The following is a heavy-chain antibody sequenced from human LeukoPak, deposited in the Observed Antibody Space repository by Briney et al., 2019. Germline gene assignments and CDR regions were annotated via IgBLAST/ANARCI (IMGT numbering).Heavy chain of an antibody. D-gene: IGHD3-22*01. V-gene: IGHV3-23*01. Sequence: GGSLRFSCAASGFTFSSYAMSWVRQAPGKGLEWVSAISGSGGSTYYADSVKGRFTISRDNSKNTLYLQMNSLRAENTAVYYCAKDRSRDYYDSSGYYYDYWGQGTLVTVSS. J-gene: IGHJ4*02. CDR3: AKDRSRDYYDSSGYYYDY. CDR1: GFTFSSYA. CDR2: ISGSGGST.